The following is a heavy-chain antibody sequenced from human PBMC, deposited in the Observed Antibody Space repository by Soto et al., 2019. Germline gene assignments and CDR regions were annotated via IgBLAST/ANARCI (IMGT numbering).Heavy chain of an antibody. D-gene: IGHD3-9*01. CDR1: VGSISSGGYY. CDR2: IYYSGST. CDR3: ARAMSLRYFDWLSAIDY. V-gene: IGHV4-31*03. J-gene: IGHJ4*02. Sequence: PSETLSLTCTVSVGSISSGGYYWSWILQHPGKGLEWIGYIYYSGSTYYNPSLKSRVTISVDTSKNQFSLKLSSVTAADTAVYYCARAMSLRYFDWLSAIDYWGQGTLVTSP.